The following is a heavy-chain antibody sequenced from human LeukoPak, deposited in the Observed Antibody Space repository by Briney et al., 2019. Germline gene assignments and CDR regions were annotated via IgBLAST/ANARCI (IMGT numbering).Heavy chain of an antibody. CDR2: ISPSGDST. D-gene: IGHD3-10*01. Sequence: GGSLTLFCAPAGFTFSNQGMNGVRQAPPRGMEWVSGISPSGDSTYYSDSVKGRFTISRDNSKHTLYLEVISLTDEDTAVYYCAKDDAWIRFGEWSQGTPVTVSS. V-gene: IGHV3-23*01. J-gene: IGHJ4*02. CDR3: AKDDAWIRFGE. CDR1: GFTFSNQG.